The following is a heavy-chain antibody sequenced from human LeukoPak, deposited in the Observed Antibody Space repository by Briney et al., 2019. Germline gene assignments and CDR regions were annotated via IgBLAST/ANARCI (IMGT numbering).Heavy chain of an antibody. V-gene: IGHV4-61*02. J-gene: IGHJ5*02. Sequence: SETLSLTCTVSSGSISSGSYYWSWIRQPAGKGLEWIGRIYTSGSTNYNPSLKSRVTISVDTSKNQFSLKLSSVTAADTAVYYCARAVAGYNWFDPWGQGTLVTVSS. CDR3: ARAVAGYNWFDP. CDR1: SGSISSGSYY. D-gene: IGHD6-19*01. CDR2: IYTSGST.